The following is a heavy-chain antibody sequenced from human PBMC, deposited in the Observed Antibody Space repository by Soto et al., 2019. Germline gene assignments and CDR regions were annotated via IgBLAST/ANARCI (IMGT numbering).Heavy chain of an antibody. CDR3: ARESSNYAFDY. Sequence: SETLSLTCTVSGGSLNNYYWSWIRMAPGKGLEWIGYIYYTGTTKYNASLKNRVTMSVDASKDEFSLKMTSMTAADTAIYYCARESSNYAFDYCGQGTQVTVSS. CDR1: GGSLNNYY. V-gene: IGHV4-59*01. J-gene: IGHJ4*02. D-gene: IGHD3-10*01. CDR2: IYYTGTT.